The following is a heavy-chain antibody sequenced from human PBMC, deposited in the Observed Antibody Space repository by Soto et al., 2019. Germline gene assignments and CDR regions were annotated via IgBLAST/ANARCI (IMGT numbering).Heavy chain of an antibody. CDR2: IFSNDEK. V-gene: IGHV2-26*01. D-gene: IGHD2-2*01. CDR1: GFSLSNARMG. J-gene: IGHJ4*02. Sequence: QVTLKESGPVLVNPTETLTLTCTVSGFSLSNARMGVSWIRQPPGKALEWLAHIFSNDEKSYSTSLKSRLTISKDTSKSQVVLTMTNMDPVDTATYYCARIIGVVPAVTGSSGFDYWGQGTLVTVSS. CDR3: ARIIGVVPAVTGSSGFDY.